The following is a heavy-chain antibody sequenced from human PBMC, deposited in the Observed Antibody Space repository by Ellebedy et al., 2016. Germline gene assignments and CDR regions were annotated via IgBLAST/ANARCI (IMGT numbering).Heavy chain of an antibody. J-gene: IGHJ4*02. CDR3: ARGSALEPALFDY. D-gene: IGHD2-2*01. CDR1: GGSISSGGYY. V-gene: IGHV4-31*03. Sequence: SETLSLXXTVSGGSISSGGYYWSWIRQHPGKGLEWIGYIYYSGSTYYNPSLKSRVTISVDTSKNQFSLKLSSVTAADTAVYYCARGSALEPALFDYWGQGTLVTVSS. CDR2: IYYSGST.